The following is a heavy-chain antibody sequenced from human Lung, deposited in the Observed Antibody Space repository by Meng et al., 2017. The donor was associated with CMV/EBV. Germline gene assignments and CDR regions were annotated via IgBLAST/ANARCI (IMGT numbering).Heavy chain of an antibody. J-gene: IGHJ4*02. CDR1: GGSLSSRNW. V-gene: IGHV4-4*02. Sequence: VLSQESGPGLVKPSGTLSLTCAVSGGSLSSRNWWSWVRQPPGKGLEWIGEIYHSGSTNYNPSLKSRVTISVDESKNQFSLRLGSVTAADTAVYYCARVGAYCGGDCYHPRWGQGTLVTVSS. CDR3: ARVGAYCGGDCYHPR. D-gene: IGHD2-21*02. CDR2: IYHSGST.